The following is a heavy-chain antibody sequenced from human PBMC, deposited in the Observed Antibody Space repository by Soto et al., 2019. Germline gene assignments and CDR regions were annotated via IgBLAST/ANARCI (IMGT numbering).Heavy chain of an antibody. Sequence: PSETLSLTCTVSGGSISSGGYYWSWIRQHPGKGLEWIGYIYYSGSTYYNPSPKSRVTISVDTSKNQFSLKLSSVTAADTAVYYCASCSGGSCYEYFQHWGQGTLVTVSS. J-gene: IGHJ1*01. CDR2: IYYSGST. CDR1: GGSISSGGYY. V-gene: IGHV4-31*03. D-gene: IGHD2-15*01. CDR3: ASCSGGSCYEYFQH.